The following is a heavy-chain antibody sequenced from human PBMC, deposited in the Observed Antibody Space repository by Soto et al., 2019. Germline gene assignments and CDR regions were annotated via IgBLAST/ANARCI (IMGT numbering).Heavy chain of an antibody. CDR3: AKVDRPYYYYGMDV. D-gene: IGHD3-9*01. CDR1: GFTFSSYA. V-gene: IGHV3-23*01. CDR2: ISGSGGST. Sequence: EVQLLESGGGLVQPGGSLRLSCAASGFTFSSYAMSWVRQAPGKGLEWVSAISGSGGSTYYADSVKGRFTISRDNSKNTLCLQMTSLRAEATAVYYCAKVDRPYYYYGMDVWGQGTTVTVSS. J-gene: IGHJ6*02.